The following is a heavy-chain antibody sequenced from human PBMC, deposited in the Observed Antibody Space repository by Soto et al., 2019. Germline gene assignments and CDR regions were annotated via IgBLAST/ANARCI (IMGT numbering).Heavy chain of an antibody. CDR1: GFTFSSYG. CDR2: ISYDGSNK. CDR3: ASQPPPWQQSGYYYGMDG. V-gene: IGHV3-30*03. D-gene: IGHD6-13*01. Sequence: PGGSLRLSCAASGFTFSSYGMHWVRQAPDKELERVAVISYDGSNKYYADFVKGRFTISRYNSKNMLYLQMNSLRAEETAVFYCASQPPPWQQSGYYYGMDGWGQGTTVTVSS. J-gene: IGHJ6*02.